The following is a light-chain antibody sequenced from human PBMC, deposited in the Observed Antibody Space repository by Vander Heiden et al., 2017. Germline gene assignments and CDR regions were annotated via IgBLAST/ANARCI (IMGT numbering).Light chain of an antibody. CDR1: QSISSY. CDR3: QQSYSTPPT. V-gene: IGKV1-39*01. Sequence: DIQMSQSPSSLSASVVDRVTITCRASQSISSYLNWYQQKPGKAPKLLIYAASSLQSGVPSRCSGSGSGTDFTLTISSLQPEDFATYYCQQSYSTPPTFGGGTKVEIK. CDR2: AAS. J-gene: IGKJ4*02.